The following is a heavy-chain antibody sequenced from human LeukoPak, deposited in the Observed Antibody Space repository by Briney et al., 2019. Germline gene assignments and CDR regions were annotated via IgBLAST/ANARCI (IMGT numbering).Heavy chain of an antibody. D-gene: IGHD3-10*01. Sequence: QPGGSLRLSCAASGFAFSDFYMGWLRQAPGKGLECVSYISSGGYNIHYADSVKGRFTTSRDDAQNSLILQMNSLTAEDTAVFYCARGSRYGSGSHFDFWGQGTLVTVSS. J-gene: IGHJ4*02. CDR2: ISSGGYNI. V-gene: IGHV3-11*01. CDR3: ARGSRYGSGSHFDF. CDR1: GFAFSDFY.